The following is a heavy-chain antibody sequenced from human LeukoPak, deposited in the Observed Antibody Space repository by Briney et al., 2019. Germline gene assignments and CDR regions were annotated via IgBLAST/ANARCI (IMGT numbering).Heavy chain of an antibody. CDR1: GFTFSSYA. CDR2: ISGSGGST. D-gene: IGHD2-2*01. CDR3: AKGYCASATCYSRFES. V-gene: IGHV3-23*01. J-gene: IGHJ5*01. Sequence: PGGSLRLSCAASGFTFSSYAMSWVRQAPGRGLEWVSLISGSGGSTHHADSVKGRFTISRDNSKNTLYLQMNSLRAEDTAVYYCAKGYCASATCYSRFESWGQGTLVTVSS.